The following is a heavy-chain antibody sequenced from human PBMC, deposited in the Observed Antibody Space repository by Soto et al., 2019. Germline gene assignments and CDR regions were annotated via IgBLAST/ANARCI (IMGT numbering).Heavy chain of an antibody. CDR3: AKSGPAADFDY. J-gene: IGHJ4*02. D-gene: IGHD2-2*01. CDR2: INTYNGNT. CDR1: VGTFSSYA. Sequence: GASLKVSCKSSVGTFSSYAISCVRQAPGQGLEWMGWINTYNGNTNHAQKLQGRVTMTTDTSTSTAYMELRSLRSDDTAVYYWAKSGPAADFDYWGQGTLVTVSS. V-gene: IGHV1-18*01.